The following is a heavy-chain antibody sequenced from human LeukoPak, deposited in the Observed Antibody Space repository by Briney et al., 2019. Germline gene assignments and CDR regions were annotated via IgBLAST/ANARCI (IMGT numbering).Heavy chain of an antibody. V-gene: IGHV4-4*07. Sequence: KPSETLSLTCTVSGGSISSYYWSWIRQPAGKGLEWIGRIYTSGSTNYNPSLKSRVTMSVDTSKNQFSLKLSSVTAADTAVYYCAREYYYDSSGYYPPHALDIWGQGTMVTVSS. J-gene: IGHJ3*02. D-gene: IGHD3-22*01. CDR1: GGSISSYY. CDR2: IYTSGST. CDR3: AREYYYDSSGYYPPHALDI.